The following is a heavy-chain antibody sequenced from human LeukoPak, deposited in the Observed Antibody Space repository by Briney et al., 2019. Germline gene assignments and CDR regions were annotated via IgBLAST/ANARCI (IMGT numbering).Heavy chain of an antibody. CDR1: GGTFSTSA. D-gene: IGHD2-2*01. Sequence: PVKVSCKASGGTFSTSAINWVRHAPGQGLEWMGGIIPIFSTPTYAQKFQGRLTITTDESTRTSYMELSSLSSEDTAVYYCARDKNVGYCSSNSCYGVWPFDLWGQGTMVTVSS. CDR2: IIPIFSTP. V-gene: IGHV1-69*05. CDR3: ARDKNVGYCSSNSCYGVWPFDL. J-gene: IGHJ3*01.